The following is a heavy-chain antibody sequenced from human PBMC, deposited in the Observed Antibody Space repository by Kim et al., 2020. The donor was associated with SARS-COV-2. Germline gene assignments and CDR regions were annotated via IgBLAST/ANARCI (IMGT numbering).Heavy chain of an antibody. D-gene: IGHD1-1*01. V-gene: IGHV3-30*04. J-gene: IGHJ4*02. Sequence: GGSLRLSCAASGFTFSNSAIHWLRQAPGKGLEWLAFISNDGYETNYADTVKGRFTVSRDNSKSTSYLQMDNLSAEDTAVYYCARAGGGDWGQGTLVTVSS. CDR3: ARAGGGD. CDR1: GFTFSNSA. CDR2: ISNDGYET.